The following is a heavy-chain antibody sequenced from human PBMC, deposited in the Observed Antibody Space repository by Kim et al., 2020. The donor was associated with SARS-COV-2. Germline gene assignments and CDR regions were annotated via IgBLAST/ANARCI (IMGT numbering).Heavy chain of an antibody. J-gene: IGHJ4*02. D-gene: IGHD3-22*01. CDR3: ARDRYYYDSSGYYVSGGFDY. CDR2: IYYSGST. CDR1: GGSISSGGYY. V-gene: IGHV4-31*03. Sequence: SETLSLTCTVSGGSISSGGYYWSWIRQHPGKGLEWIGYIYYSGSTYYNPSLKSRVTISVDTSKNQFSLKLSSVTAADTAVYYCARDRYYYDSSGYYVSGGFDYWGQGTLVTVSS.